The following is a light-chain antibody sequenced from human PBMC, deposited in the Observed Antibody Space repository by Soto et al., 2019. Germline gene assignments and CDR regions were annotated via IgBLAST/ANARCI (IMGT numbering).Light chain of an antibody. CDR3: SSYTSSSTLYV. Sequence: QSALTQPASVSGSPGQSITISCTGTSSDVGGYNYVSWYQQHPGKAPKLMIYEVSNRPSGVSNRFSGSKSGNTASLTISGIQAEDDADYYCSSYTSSSTLYVFGTGTKLTVL. CDR2: EVS. CDR1: SSDVGGYNY. J-gene: IGLJ1*01. V-gene: IGLV2-14*01.